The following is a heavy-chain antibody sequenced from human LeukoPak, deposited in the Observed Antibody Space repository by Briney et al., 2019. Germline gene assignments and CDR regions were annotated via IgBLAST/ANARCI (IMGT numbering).Heavy chain of an antibody. V-gene: IGHV3-7*01. Sequence: PGGSLRLSCAASGFTFTNYWMSWVRQAPGKGPEWVAMIREDGGDIYYVDSVKGRFTISRDNAKNSLFLQMNSLRAEDTAVYYCVRDLGSVSSQTHEFFEHWGQGTLVTVSS. J-gene: IGHJ1*01. D-gene: IGHD1-26*01. CDR3: VRDLGSVSSQTHEFFEH. CDR1: GFTFTNYW. CDR2: IREDGGDI.